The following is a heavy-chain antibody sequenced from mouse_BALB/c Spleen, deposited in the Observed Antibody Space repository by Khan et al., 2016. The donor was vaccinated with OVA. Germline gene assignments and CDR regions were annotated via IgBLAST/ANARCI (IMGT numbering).Heavy chain of an antibody. CDR2: IDPANDDI. D-gene: IGHD2-1*01. CDR1: GFNIKDTY. Sequence: VQLKESGAEFVKPGASVKLSCTASGFNIKDTYIHWVNQRPEQGLEWIGRIDPANDDIKYDPKFQGKATITADTSSNTVYLNLSSLTSEDTTVYYCATRYGNPIAYWGQGTLVTVSA. CDR3: ATRYGNPIAY. J-gene: IGHJ3*01. V-gene: IGHV14-3*02.